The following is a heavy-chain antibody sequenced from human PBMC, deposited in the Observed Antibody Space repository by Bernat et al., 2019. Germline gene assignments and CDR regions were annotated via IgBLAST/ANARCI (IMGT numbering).Heavy chain of an antibody. V-gene: IGHV3-30-3*01. CDR3: ARDSTGTGYPDY. Sequence: QVQLVESGGGVVQPGRSLRLSCAASRFTFNTYAMHWVRQVPGKGLQWVALISYDGTNKYYADSVKGRFTISRDNSKNTLYLQMNSLRPEDTAVYYCARDSTGTGYPDYWGQGTLVTVSS. D-gene: IGHD3/OR15-3a*01. CDR1: RFTFNTYA. J-gene: IGHJ4*02. CDR2: ISYDGTNK.